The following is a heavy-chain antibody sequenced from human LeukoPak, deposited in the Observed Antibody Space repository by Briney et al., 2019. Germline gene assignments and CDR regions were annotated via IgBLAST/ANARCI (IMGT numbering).Heavy chain of an antibody. J-gene: IGHJ4*02. CDR1: GFTFGKYW. V-gene: IGHV3-7*03. D-gene: IGHD3-9*01. CDR3: AKDRHSSDILTGYYDY. CDR2: IKLDGSEK. Sequence: GGSLRLSCVASGFTFGKYWMSWVRQAPGKGLEWVANIKLDGSEKNYVDSVKGRFTISRDNSKNTLYLQMNSLRAEDTAVYYCAKDRHSSDILTGYYDYWGQGTLVTVSS.